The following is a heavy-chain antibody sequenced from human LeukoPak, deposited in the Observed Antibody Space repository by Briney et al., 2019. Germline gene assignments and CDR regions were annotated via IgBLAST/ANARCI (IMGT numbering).Heavy chain of an antibody. V-gene: IGHV4-39*07. Sequence: SETLSLTCTVSGGSISSSGYCWGWIRQPPGKGLEWIGEINHSGSTNYNPSLKSRVTISVDTSKNQFSLKLSSVTAADTAVYYCASQGNDSSGYYYALDYWGQGTLVTVSS. CDR2: INHSGST. CDR3: ASQGNDSSGYYYALDY. CDR1: GGSISSSGYC. J-gene: IGHJ4*02. D-gene: IGHD3-22*01.